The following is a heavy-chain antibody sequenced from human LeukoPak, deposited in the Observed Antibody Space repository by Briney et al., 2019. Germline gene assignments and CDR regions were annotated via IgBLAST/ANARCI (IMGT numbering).Heavy chain of an antibody. Sequence: ASVKVSCKASGYTFTSYYMHWVRQAPGQGLEWMGIINPSGGNTNYAQKFQGRVTMTTDTSTSTAYMELRSLRSDDTAVYYCARDAQVRYDSSGYPDYWGQGTLVTVSS. CDR2: INPSGGNT. CDR3: ARDAQVRYDSSGYPDY. J-gene: IGHJ4*02. D-gene: IGHD3-22*01. V-gene: IGHV1-46*01. CDR1: GYTFTSYY.